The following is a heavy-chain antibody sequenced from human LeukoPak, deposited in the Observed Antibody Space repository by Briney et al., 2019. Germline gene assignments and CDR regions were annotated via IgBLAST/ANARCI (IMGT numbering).Heavy chain of an antibody. V-gene: IGHV3-13*01. Sequence: PGGSLRLSCVASGLTFSNHDMHWVRQVTGKGLEWVSTIGTQSDTFYPGPVKGRFTISRDNAKKSLYLQMNSLRAEDTALYHCARDGSGWFSDSWGQGTLVTVSS. J-gene: IGHJ4*02. D-gene: IGHD6-19*01. CDR2: IGTQSDT. CDR1: GLTFSNHD. CDR3: ARDGSGWFSDS.